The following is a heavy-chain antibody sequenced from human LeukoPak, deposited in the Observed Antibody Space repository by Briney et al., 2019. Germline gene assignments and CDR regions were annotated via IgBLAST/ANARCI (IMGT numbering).Heavy chain of an antibody. J-gene: IGHJ4*02. D-gene: IGHD2-15*01. CDR1: GFTFNSYA. V-gene: IGHV3-23*01. Sequence: GGSLRLSCAASGFTFNSYAMNWVRQAPGKGLEWVSGISGSRSSTYYAESVKARFTISRENSKNPLYLQMNNLRAEDTAVYYCAKERIWNVVVVVAAQNFDYWGQGTLVTVSS. CDR3: AKERIWNVVVVVAAQNFDY. CDR2: ISGSRSST.